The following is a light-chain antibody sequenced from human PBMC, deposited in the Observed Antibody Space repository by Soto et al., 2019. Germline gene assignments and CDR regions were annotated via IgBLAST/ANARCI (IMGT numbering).Light chain of an antibody. V-gene: IGKV1-39*01. Sequence: DIQMTQSPSSLSASVGDRVTITCRASQTIGNYLNWYQQTPGKAPKLLIYTASTLLGGVPSRFSGSGSGTDFTRTINSLQPEDFVTYYCQQGYTSAISFGQGTRLEI. J-gene: IGKJ5*01. CDR2: TAS. CDR1: QTIGNY. CDR3: QQGYTSAIS.